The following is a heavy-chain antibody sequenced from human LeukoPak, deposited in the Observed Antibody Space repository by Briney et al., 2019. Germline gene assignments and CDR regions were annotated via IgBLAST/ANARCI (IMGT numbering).Heavy chain of an antibody. CDR1: GYTLTELS. V-gene: IGHV1-24*01. D-gene: IGHD2-15*01. Sequence: ASVKVSCKVSGYTLTELSMHWVRQAPGKGLEWMGGFDTEDGETIYAQKFQGRVTMTEDTSTDTAYMELSSLRSEDTAVYYCATAPWDCSGGSCDRYYFDYWGQGTLVTVSS. CDR2: FDTEDGET. J-gene: IGHJ4*02. CDR3: ATAPWDCSGGSCDRYYFDY.